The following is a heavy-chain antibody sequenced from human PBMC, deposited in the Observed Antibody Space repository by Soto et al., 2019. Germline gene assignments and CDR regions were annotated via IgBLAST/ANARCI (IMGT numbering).Heavy chain of an antibody. D-gene: IGHD6-13*01. V-gene: IGHV1-2*04. Sequence: GASVKVSCKASGYTFTGYYMHWVRQAPGQGLERMGWINPNSGGTNYAQKFQGWVTMTRDTSISTAYMELSRLRSDDTAVYYCARAPAPLYSSSWYYFDYWGQGTLVTVS. CDR1: GYTFTGYY. J-gene: IGHJ4*02. CDR2: INPNSGGT. CDR3: ARAPAPLYSSSWYYFDY.